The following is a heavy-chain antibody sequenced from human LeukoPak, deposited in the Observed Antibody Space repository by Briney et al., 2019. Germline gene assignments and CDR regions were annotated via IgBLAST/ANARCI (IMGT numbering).Heavy chain of an antibody. V-gene: IGHV4-59*01. J-gene: IGHJ4*02. CDR2: IYYSGST. D-gene: IGHD3-22*01. Sequence: SETLSLTCTVSGGSISSYYWSWIRQPPGKGLGWIGYIYYSGSTNYNPSLKSRVTISVDTSKNQFSLKLSSVTAADTAVYYCARGDYYDSSGHTWGQGTLVTVSS. CDR3: ARGDYYDSSGHT. CDR1: GGSISSYY.